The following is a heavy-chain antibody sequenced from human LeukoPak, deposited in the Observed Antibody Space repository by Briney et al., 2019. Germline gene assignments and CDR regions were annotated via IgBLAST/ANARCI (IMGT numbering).Heavy chain of an antibody. D-gene: IGHD6-13*01. CDR3: AGDLWEQLVSGGNWFDP. V-gene: IGHV1-8*01. Sequence: ASVKVSCKASGYTFTSYDINWVRQATGQGLEWMGWMNPNSGNTGYAQKFQGRVTMTRNTSISTAYMELSSLRSEDTAVYYCAGDLWEQLVSGGNWFDPWGQGTLVTVSS. J-gene: IGHJ5*02. CDR2: MNPNSGNT. CDR1: GYTFTSYD.